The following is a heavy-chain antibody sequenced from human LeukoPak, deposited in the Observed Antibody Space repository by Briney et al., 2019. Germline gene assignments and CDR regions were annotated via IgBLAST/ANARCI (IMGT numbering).Heavy chain of an antibody. CDR3: AREVVAANLSDY. CDR2: IYHSGST. D-gene: IGHD2-15*01. Sequence: SETLSLTCTVSGYSISSGYYWGWIRQPPGKGLEWIGSIYHSGSTYYNPSLKSRVTISVDTSKNQFSLKLSSVTAADTAVYYCAREVVAANLSDYWGQGTLVTVSS. V-gene: IGHV4-38-2*02. CDR1: GYSISSGYY. J-gene: IGHJ4*02.